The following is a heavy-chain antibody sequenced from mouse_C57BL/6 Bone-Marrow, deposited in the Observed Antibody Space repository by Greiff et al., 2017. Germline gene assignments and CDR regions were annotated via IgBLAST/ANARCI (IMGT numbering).Heavy chain of an antibody. J-gene: IGHJ2*01. D-gene: IGHD1-1*01. Sequence: EVQRVESGGGLVKPGGSLKLSCAASGFTFSSYAMSWVRQTPEKRLEWVATISDGGSYTYYPDNVKGRFTISRDNAKNNLYLQMSHLKSEDTAMYYCARDGGPLTTVVATDYWGQGTTLTVSS. V-gene: IGHV5-4*01. CDR1: GFTFSSYA. CDR3: ARDGGPLTTVVATDY. CDR2: ISDGGSYT.